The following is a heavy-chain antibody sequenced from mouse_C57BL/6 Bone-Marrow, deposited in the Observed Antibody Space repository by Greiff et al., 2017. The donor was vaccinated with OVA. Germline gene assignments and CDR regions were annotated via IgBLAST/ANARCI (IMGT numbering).Heavy chain of an antibody. D-gene: IGHD1-2*01. CDR1: GYTFTSYW. Sequence: QVQLKQPGAELVKPGASVKLSCKASGYTFTSYWMHWVKQRPGQGLEWIGMIHPNSGSTNYNEKFKSKATLTVDKSSSTAYMQLSSLTSEDSAVYYCARWMGLLRPRFAYWGQGTLVTVSA. J-gene: IGHJ3*01. CDR2: IHPNSGST. V-gene: IGHV1-64*01. CDR3: ARWMGLLRPRFAY.